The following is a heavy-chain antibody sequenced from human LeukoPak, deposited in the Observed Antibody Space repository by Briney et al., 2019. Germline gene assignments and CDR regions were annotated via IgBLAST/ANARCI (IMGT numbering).Heavy chain of an antibody. V-gene: IGHV5-10-1*01. D-gene: IGHD5-24*01. Sequence: GESLKISCKGSGYSFTNYWITWVRQMPGKGLEWMGGIDPSDSYTNYSLSFQGHVTISADKSISTAYLQWSSLKASDTAMYYCARLPVRGEGYKLDYWGQGTLVTVSS. CDR1: GYSFTNYW. CDR2: IDPSDSYT. CDR3: ARLPVRGEGYKLDY. J-gene: IGHJ4*02.